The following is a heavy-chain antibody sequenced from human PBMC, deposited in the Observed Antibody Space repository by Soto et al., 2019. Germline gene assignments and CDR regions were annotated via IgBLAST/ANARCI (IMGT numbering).Heavy chain of an antibody. CDR1: GFTFSSYG. CDR3: AKRGPDYDILTGQRYYYYGMDV. V-gene: IGHV3-30*18. J-gene: IGHJ6*02. CDR2: ISYDGSNK. Sequence: PGGFLRLSCAASGFTFSSYGMHWVRQAPGKGLEWVAVISYDGSNKYYADSVKGRFTISRDNSKNTLYLQMNSLRAEDTAVYYCAKRGPDYDILTGQRYYYYGMDVWGQRTTVTVSS. D-gene: IGHD3-9*01.